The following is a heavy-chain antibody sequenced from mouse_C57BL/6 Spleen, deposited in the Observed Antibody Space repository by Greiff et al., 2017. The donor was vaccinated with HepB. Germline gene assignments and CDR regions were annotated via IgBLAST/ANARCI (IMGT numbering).Heavy chain of an antibody. CDR3: ARPLYYDYEWFAY. D-gene: IGHD2-4*01. CDR1: GFTFSDYG. V-gene: IGHV5-17*01. CDR2: ISSGSSTI. J-gene: IGHJ3*01. Sequence: EVQLVESGGGLVKPGGSLKLSCAASGFTFSDYGMHWVRQAPEKGLEWVAYISSGSSTIYYADTVKGRFTICRDNAKNTLFLQMTSLRSEDTAMYYCARPLYYDYEWFAYWGQGTLVTVSA.